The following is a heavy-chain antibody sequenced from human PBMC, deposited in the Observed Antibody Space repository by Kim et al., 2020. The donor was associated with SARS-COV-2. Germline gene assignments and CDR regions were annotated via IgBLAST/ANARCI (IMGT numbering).Heavy chain of an antibody. CDR3: ARGRLHPFFHY. V-gene: IGHV3-74*01. CDR2: INSNGGST. Sequence: GGSLRLSCAASGFTFSSYGMHWVRQAPGKGLVWVSGINSNGGSTCYADSVKGRFTISRDNAKNTLYLQMNSLRAEDTAVYYCARGRLHPFFHYWGQGTL. J-gene: IGHJ4*02. CDR1: GFTFSSYG.